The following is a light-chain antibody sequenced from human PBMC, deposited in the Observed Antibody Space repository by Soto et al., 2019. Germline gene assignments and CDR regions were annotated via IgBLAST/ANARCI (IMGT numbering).Light chain of an antibody. J-gene: IGKJ1*01. CDR3: QPYGSSPRT. CDR1: QSVSSNY. V-gene: IGKV3-20*01. Sequence: EIVLTQSPGTLSLSPGERATLSCRASQSVSSNYLAWYQQKPGQAPRLLIYGASSRATGIPDRFSGSGSGTDFTLTISRLEPEDFAVYYCQPYGSSPRTFGQGTKVDIK. CDR2: GAS.